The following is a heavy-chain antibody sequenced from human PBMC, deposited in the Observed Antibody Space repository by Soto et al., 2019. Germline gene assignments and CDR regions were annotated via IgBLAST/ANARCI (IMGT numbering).Heavy chain of an antibody. CDR3: ARDRSPGGIAAAGGYFQH. CDR1: GGTFSSYA. Sequence: VKVSCKASGGTFSSYAISWVRQAPGQGLEWMGGIIPIFGTANYAQKFQGRVTITADESTSTAYMELSSLRSEDTAVYYCARDRSPGGIAAAGGYFQHWGQGTLVTVSS. D-gene: IGHD6-13*01. J-gene: IGHJ1*01. CDR2: IIPIFGTA. V-gene: IGHV1-69*01.